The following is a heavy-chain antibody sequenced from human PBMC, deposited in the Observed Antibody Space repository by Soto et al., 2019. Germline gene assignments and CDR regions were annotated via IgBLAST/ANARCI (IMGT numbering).Heavy chain of an antibody. D-gene: IGHD3-10*01. CDR3: ASGWCGELKDFDY. CDR2: IRNQANSYTT. V-gene: IGHV3-72*01. J-gene: IGHJ4*02. Sequence: EVQLVESGGGLVQPGGSLRLSCAASGFTFSDHYMEWVRQAPGKGLEWVGRIRNQANSYTTEDGASVKGRFTISRAESMNSLSLQMNSLKPEATAVYYCASGWCGELKDFDYWGQGTLVTVSS. CDR1: GFTFSDHY.